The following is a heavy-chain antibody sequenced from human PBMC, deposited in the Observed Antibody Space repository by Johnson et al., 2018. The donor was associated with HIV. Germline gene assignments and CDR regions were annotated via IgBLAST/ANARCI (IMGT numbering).Heavy chain of an antibody. CDR2: ISWNSGSK. V-gene: IGHV3-9*01. J-gene: IGHJ3*02. Sequence: VQLVESGGGVVRPGGSLRLSCAASGFTFDDYVMHWVRQAPGKGLEWVSGISWNSGSKGYADSVKGRFTISRDNAKNTLYLQMNSLRAEDTAVYYCAREGALLLWFGASPFDIWGQGTMVTVSS. CDR1: GFTFDDYV. CDR3: AREGALLLWFGASPFDI. D-gene: IGHD3-10*01.